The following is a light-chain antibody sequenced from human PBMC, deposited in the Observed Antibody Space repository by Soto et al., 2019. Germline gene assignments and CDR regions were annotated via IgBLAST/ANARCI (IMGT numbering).Light chain of an antibody. CDR2: GIS. CDR3: QQYDNSRT. CDR1: QSVNRRS. V-gene: IGKV3-20*01. Sequence: IVLTQSPGTLSLSPGEGATLSCRASQSVNRRSLAWYQQKPGQAPRLLISGISNRATGIPDRFSGSGSGADFTLTINRLEPEDFAVYYCQQYDNSRTFGQGTKVEIK. J-gene: IGKJ1*01.